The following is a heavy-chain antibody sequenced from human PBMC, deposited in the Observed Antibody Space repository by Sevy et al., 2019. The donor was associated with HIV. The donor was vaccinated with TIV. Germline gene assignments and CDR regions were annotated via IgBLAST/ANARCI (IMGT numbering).Heavy chain of an antibody. J-gene: IGHJ4*02. V-gene: IGHV1-2*02. D-gene: IGHD1-1*01. CDR2: INPDSGGP. CDR3: VRNDRDGYFDY. CDR1: GYTFTGYY. Sequence: ASVKVSCKASGYTFTGYYMHWVRQAPGQGLEWMGWINPDSGGPNYAPKFQGRVTLTRDTSISTAYMELSRLKSDDPAVYYCVRNDRDGYFDYWGQGTLVTVS.